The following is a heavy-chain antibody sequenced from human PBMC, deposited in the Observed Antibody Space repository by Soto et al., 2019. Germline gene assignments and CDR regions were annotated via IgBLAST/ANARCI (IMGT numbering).Heavy chain of an antibody. Sequence: GALRLSCAASGFTFRNNVLSWVRQAPGKGLDWVSGITGSGRDTYYADSVKGRFTISRDNSKNMVFLQMNSLRAEDTALYYCAKNGLDNSPSAIDSWGPGTLVTVSS. D-gene: IGHD2-8*01. V-gene: IGHV3-23*01. J-gene: IGHJ4*02. CDR3: AKNGLDNSPSAIDS. CDR1: GFTFRNNV. CDR2: ITGSGRDT.